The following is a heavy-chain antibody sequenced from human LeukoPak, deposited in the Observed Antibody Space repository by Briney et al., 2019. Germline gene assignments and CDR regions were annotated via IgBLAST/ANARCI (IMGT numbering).Heavy chain of an antibody. CDR2: IIPIFGTA. CDR3: AASSSWYVVGWFDP. CDR1: GGTFSSYA. J-gene: IGHJ5*02. Sequence: GASVKVSCKASGGTFSSYAISWVRQAPGQGLEWIGGIIPIFGTANYAQKFQGRVTITADESTSTAYMELSSLRSEDTAVYYCAASSSWYVVGWFDPWGQGTLVTVSS. V-gene: IGHV1-69*13. D-gene: IGHD6-13*01.